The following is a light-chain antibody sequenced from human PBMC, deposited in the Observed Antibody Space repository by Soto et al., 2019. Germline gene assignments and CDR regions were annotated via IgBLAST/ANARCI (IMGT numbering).Light chain of an antibody. CDR2: DTS. J-gene: IGKJ2*01. V-gene: IGKV3D-20*01. Sequence: EIALTQSPATLSLSPGERATLSCGASQSVRSRYLAWYKQKPGLAPRLLIDDTSDRPTRLPDRFSGSGSGTEFTLTISRLEPEDSSVYYSQQYGNSPYTFGGGTNLEI. CDR1: QSVRSRY. CDR3: QQYGNSPYT.